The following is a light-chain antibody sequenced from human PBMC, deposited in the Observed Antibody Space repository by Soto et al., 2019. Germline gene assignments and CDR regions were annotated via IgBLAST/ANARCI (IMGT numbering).Light chain of an antibody. V-gene: IGKV3-11*01. CDR2: AAS. CDR1: QNVGTS. CDR3: QQRSTWPPIT. J-gene: IGKJ5*01. Sequence: EVVLTQSPATLSLSLGERATLSCRTSQNVGTSLAWYQQKPGQAPRLLMYAASNRATGIPARFSGSGSGTDFTLTISSLEPEDFAVYYCQQRSTWPPITFGQGTRLEI.